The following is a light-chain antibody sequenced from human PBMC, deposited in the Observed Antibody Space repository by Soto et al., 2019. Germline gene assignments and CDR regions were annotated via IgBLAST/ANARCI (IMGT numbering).Light chain of an antibody. V-gene: IGKV1-12*01. CDR1: QGISSW. CDR2: AAS. CDR3: LQTYNLPRT. Sequence: DIQMTQSPSSVSASVGDRVTIPCRASQGISSWLAWYQQKPGKAPKLLIYAASSLQSGVPVRFSGSASGTDFTLTIRNMQREDFATYYCLQTYNLPRTFGQGTKVDIK. J-gene: IGKJ1*01.